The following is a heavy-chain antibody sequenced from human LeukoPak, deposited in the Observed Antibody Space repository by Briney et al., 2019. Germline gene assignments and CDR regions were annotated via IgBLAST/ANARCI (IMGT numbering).Heavy chain of an antibody. CDR1: GFTVRSKY. CDR3: VSYEQQLSDWYFDL. Sequence: GGSLRLSCASSGFTVRSKYLTWVRQAPGKGLEWVSLIYANGNTDYADSVKGRFTISRDISKNTMSLQMNGLRAEDTAVYYCVSYEQQLSDWYFDLWGRGTLVTVSS. J-gene: IGHJ2*01. V-gene: IGHV3-53*01. CDR2: IYANGNT. D-gene: IGHD6-13*01.